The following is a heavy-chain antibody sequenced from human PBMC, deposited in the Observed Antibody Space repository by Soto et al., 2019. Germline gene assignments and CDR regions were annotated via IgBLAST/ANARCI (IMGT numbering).Heavy chain of an antibody. CDR1: GFTFSSYG. CDR2: IWYDGSNK. CDR3: ARDPPGYYYYGMDV. J-gene: IGHJ6*02. V-gene: IGHV3-33*01. Sequence: CAASGFTFSSYGLHWVRQAPGKGLEWVAVIWYDGSNKYYADSVKGRFTISRDNSKNTLYLQMNSLRAEDTAVYYCARDPPGYYYYGMDVWGQGTTVTVSS.